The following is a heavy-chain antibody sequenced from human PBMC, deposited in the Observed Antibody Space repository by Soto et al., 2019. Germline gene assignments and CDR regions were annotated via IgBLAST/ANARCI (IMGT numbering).Heavy chain of an antibody. CDR1: GYRFTRYW. J-gene: IGHJ6*02. D-gene: IGHD6-13*01. CDR3: ARTSAAGKYYYGMDV. V-gene: IGHV5-51*01. CDR2: IYPGDSDT. Sequence: PGESLKISCTGSGYRFTRYWIGWVRQMPGKGLEWMGIIYPGDSDTRYSPSFQGQVTISADKSISTAYLQWSSLKASDTAMYYCARTSAAGKYYYGMDVWGQGTTVTVSS.